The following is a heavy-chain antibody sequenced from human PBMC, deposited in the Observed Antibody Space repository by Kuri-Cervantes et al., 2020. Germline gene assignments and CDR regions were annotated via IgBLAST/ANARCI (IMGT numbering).Heavy chain of an antibody. D-gene: IGHD2-2*03. CDR1: GFTFSSYA. Sequence: SQTLSLTCAASGFTFSSYAMHWVRQPPGKGLEWIGEINHSGSTNYNPSLKSRVTISVDTSKNQFSLKLSSVTAADTAVYYCARGPTGGYSFDYWGQGTLVTVSS. J-gene: IGHJ4*02. CDR2: INHSGST. CDR3: ARGPTGGYSFDY. V-gene: IGHV4-34*01.